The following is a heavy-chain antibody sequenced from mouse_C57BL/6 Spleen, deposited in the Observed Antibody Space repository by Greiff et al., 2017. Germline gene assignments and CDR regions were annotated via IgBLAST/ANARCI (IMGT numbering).Heavy chain of an antibody. CDR1: GYTFTSYW. J-gene: IGHJ2*01. CDR3: ARSNASFDY. Sequence: QVQLKQPGAELVRPGSSVKLSCKASGYTFTSYWMHWVKQRPIQGLEWIGNIDPSDRETNYNQKFKDKATLPVDKSSSTAYMQLSSLTSEDSSVYDSARSNASFDYWGQGTTLTVSS. D-gene: IGHD4-1*01. CDR2: IDPSDRET. V-gene: IGHV1-52*01.